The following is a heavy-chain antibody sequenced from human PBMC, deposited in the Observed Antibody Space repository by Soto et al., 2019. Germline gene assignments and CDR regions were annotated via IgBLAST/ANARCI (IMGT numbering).Heavy chain of an antibody. CDR2: ISTYNGNT. CDR3: ARSRISTGSSCSGDQW. J-gene: IGHJ4*02. V-gene: IGHV1-18*01. Sequence: QVQLVQSGAEVKQPGASVKVSCKASGYSFTSYGISWVRQAPGQGLEWMGWISTYNGNTNFAQNLQGRFTMTTDTSTSTAYMELRRLRSDDTAFYYCARSRISTGSSCSGDQWWCQGTLVSVSS. CDR1: GYSFTSYG. D-gene: IGHD2-2*01.